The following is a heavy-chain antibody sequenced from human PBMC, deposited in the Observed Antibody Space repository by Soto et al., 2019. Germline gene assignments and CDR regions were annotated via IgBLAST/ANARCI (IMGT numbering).Heavy chain of an antibody. CDR1: GFTFSNYY. Sequence: GGSLRLSCAASGFTFSNYYMSWVRQAPGKGLEWVANIRQDGGETWYVDSVKGRFTISRDNAKNSLSLQMNSLRAEDTAVYYCARGDRIGGTCYSSLWSHWRQGTFFPASS. CDR2: IRQDGGET. CDR3: ARGDRIGGTCYSSLWSH. V-gene: IGHV3-7*03. J-gene: IGHJ4*02. D-gene: IGHD2-15*01.